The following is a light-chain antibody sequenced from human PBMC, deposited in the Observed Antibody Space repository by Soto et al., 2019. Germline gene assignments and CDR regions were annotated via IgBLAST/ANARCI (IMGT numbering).Light chain of an antibody. CDR1: SSNIGNNL. J-gene: IGLJ2*01. V-gene: IGLV1-51*01. CDR2: DTH. CDR3: GTWDSSLNEGV. Sequence: QSVLTQPPSISAAPGQTVTISCSGTSSNIGNNLVSWYQHLPGTPPKLLIFDTHKRPSGVPDRFSASKSGASATLDIAGLQTGDEADYYCGTWDSSLNEGVFGGGTKVTVL.